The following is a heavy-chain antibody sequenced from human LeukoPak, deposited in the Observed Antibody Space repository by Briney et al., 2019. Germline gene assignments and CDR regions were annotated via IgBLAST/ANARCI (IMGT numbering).Heavy chain of an antibody. CDR1: GFTFSSYW. CDR3: VRGNDYGGPHY. J-gene: IGHJ4*02. V-gene: IGHV3-74*01. D-gene: IGHD4-23*01. CDR2: IDRDGSRI. Sequence: GGSLRLSRAVSGFTFSSYWMHWVRQAPGKGLVWVSRIDRDGSRINYTDSVKGRFSISRDNGKNTLFLQMNSLRAEDAAVYYCVRGNDYGGPHYWGQGTLVTVSS.